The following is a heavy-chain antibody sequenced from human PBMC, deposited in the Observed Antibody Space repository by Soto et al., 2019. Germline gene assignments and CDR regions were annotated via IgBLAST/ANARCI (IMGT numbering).Heavy chain of an antibody. Sequence: PGESLKISCKGSGYSFTSYWIGWVRQMPGKGLEWMGIIYPGDSDTRYSPSFQGQVTISADKSISTAYLQWSSLKASDTAMYYCAREGGDHGPLHYYHGMDVWSQGTTVTVSS. J-gene: IGHJ6*02. CDR2: IYPGDSDT. CDR1: GYSFTSYW. V-gene: IGHV5-51*01. CDR3: AREGGDHGPLHYYHGMDV.